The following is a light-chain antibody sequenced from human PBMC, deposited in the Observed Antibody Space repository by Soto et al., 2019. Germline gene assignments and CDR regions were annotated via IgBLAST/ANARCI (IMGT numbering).Light chain of an antibody. CDR3: CSYADSSTFVV. CDR2: EDS. CDR1: NRDVGSYNL. J-gene: IGLJ2*01. V-gene: IGLV2-23*02. Sequence: QSALTQPASVSGSPGQSITIYCTGPNRDVGSYNLVSWYQQYPGKAPKLMIYEDSKRPSGVSERFSGSNSGNAASLTISGLQAEDEADYYCCSYADSSTFVVFGAGTKLTVL.